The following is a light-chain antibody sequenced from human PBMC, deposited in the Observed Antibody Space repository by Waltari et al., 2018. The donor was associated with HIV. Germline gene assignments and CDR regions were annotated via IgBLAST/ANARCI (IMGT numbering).Light chain of an antibody. CDR1: QSVSSSY. J-gene: IGKJ1*01. V-gene: IGKV3-20*01. CDR3: QLYGT. Sequence: IVLTQSPGTLSLSPGERATLSCRTGQSVSSSYLAWYQQKPGQAPRLLIYATATRATGIPDRFSGFGSGTHVSLTISRLEPEDVAVYYCQLYGTFGQGTKVEIK. CDR2: ATA.